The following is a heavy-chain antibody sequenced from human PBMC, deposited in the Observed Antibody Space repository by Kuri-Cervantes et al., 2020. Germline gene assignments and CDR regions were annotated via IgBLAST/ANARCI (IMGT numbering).Heavy chain of an antibody. D-gene: IGHD6-19*01. CDR1: GFTFTTST. J-gene: IGHJ4*02. Sequence: SVKVSCKTSGFTFTTSTMQWVRQARGQRLEWIGWIVVGSGNTNYAQKFQERVTISRDMSTSTAYMELSSLRSDDTAVYYCAKVGIVAGTPTLFDYWGQGTLVTVSS. CDR3: AKVGIVAGTPTLFDY. V-gene: IGHV1-58*02. CDR2: IVVGSGNT.